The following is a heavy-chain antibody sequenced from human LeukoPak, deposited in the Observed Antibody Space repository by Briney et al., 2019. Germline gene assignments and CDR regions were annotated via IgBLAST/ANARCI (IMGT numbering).Heavy chain of an antibody. Sequence: GGSVTLSCAAYGITISTYAMLWVRQAPGEGLEWVGRIKSKLDGGTIDYGTPAKGRFNISRDDSKNILFLQMNTLKTEDTALYYCVTSTNGVWGQGTVVTVSS. J-gene: IGHJ3*01. V-gene: IGHV3-15*01. CDR1: GITISTYA. CDR2: IKSKLDGGTI. D-gene: IGHD1-14*01. CDR3: VTSTNGV.